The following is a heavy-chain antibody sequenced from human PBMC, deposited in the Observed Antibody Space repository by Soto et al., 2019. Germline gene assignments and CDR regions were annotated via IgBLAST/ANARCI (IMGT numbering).Heavy chain of an antibody. CDR2: IYYSGST. CDR1: GGSISSGDYY. D-gene: IGHD2-15*01. CDR3: ASGREVARVLGSYFDY. Sequence: QVQLQESGPGLGKPSQTLSLTCTVSGGSISSGDYYWSWIRQPPGKGLEWIGYIYYSGSTYYNTYLKSRVTLSVDTSKNQFYQKLSSVTAADTALYYCASGREVARVLGSYFDYWGQGTLVTVS. J-gene: IGHJ4*02. V-gene: IGHV4-30-4*01.